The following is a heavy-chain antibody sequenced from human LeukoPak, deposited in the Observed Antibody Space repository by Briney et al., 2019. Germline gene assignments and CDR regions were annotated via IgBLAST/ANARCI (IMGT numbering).Heavy chain of an antibody. V-gene: IGHV3-48*01. D-gene: IGHD6-19*01. Sequence: GGSLRLSCAASEFTFSSYSMNWVRQAPGKGLEWVSYITNSGNSKSYADSVKGRFTISRDNTKNSLYLQMNGLRAEDTAVYYCARDQEGIAVAPDYWGQGTLVTVSS. CDR3: ARDQEGIAVAPDY. CDR2: ITNSGNSK. J-gene: IGHJ4*02. CDR1: EFTFSSYS.